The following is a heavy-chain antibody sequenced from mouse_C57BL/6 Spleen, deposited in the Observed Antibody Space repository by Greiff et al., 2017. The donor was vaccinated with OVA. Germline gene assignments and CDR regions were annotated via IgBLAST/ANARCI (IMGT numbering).Heavy chain of an antibody. V-gene: IGHV5-9*01. CDR2: ISGGGGNT. CDR3: ARHWDYYYGSQFAY. J-gene: IGHJ3*01. Sequence: DVHLVESGGGLVKPGGSLKLSCAASGFTFSSYTMSWVRQTPEKRLEWVATISGGGGNTYYPDSVKGRFTISRDNAKNTLYLQMSSLRSEDTALYYCARHWDYYYGSQFAYWGQGTLVTVSA. CDR1: GFTFSSYT. D-gene: IGHD1-1*01.